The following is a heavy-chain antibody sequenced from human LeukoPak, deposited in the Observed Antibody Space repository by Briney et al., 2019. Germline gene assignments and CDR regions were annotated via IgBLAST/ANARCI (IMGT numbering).Heavy chain of an antibody. CDR3: VRGVSSGCFDG. V-gene: IGHV3-74*01. J-gene: IGHJ4*02. D-gene: IGHD3-22*01. CDR2: INSDGSTT. Sequence: GGSLRLSCAAYGFTYNYYRVHWVPPAPGKGLVWVSSINSDGSTTTYSGVVKGRFTNTRDNAENTLYLQMTSLRAEDTAVYYCVRGVSSGCFDGWGQGALFTVSS. CDR1: GFTYNYYR.